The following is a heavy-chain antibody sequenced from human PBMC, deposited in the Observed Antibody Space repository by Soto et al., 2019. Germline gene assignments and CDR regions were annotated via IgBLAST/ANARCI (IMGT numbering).Heavy chain of an antibody. V-gene: IGHV1-69*12. CDR2: IIPIFGTA. CDR3: ASHVTYSNYYYGMDV. J-gene: IGHJ6*02. Sequence: QVQLVQSGAEVKKPGSSVKVSCKASGGTFSSYAISWVRQAPGQGLEWMGGIIPIFGTANYAQKFQGRVTITADEATSTAYMELSRLSSEDTAVYYCASHVTYSNYYYGMDVWGQGTTVTVSS. CDR1: GGTFSSYA. D-gene: IGHD4-4*01.